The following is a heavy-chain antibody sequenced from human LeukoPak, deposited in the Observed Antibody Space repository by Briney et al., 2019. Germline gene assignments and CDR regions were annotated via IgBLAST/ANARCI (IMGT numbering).Heavy chain of an antibody. V-gene: IGHV3-23*01. CDR1: GFTFSSYA. D-gene: IGHD3-10*01. CDR2: ISATGGST. J-gene: IGHJ4*02. CDR3: AKWGSYYESNGYPDY. Sequence: GGSLRLSCAASGFTFSSYAMTWVRQTPGKGLESVSSISATGGSTYYAASVKDRFAISRDNSKNTVYLQMNSVRAEDTAVYYCAKWGSYYESNGYPDYWGQGTLVTVSS.